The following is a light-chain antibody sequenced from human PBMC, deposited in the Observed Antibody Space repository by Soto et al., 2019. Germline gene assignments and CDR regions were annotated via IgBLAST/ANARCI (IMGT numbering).Light chain of an antibody. Sequence: EIVMSQSPATLSVLPGKRATFSFRDSQSINSVWAWFQLKPGQAPRLLIYGASIRAAGIPARFSGSGSGTEFSLTISGLQSEDFGVFFWQQYDQRWTFGQGTKVDIK. CDR1: QSINSV. V-gene: IGKV3-15*01. CDR2: GAS. CDR3: QQYDQRWT. J-gene: IGKJ1*01.